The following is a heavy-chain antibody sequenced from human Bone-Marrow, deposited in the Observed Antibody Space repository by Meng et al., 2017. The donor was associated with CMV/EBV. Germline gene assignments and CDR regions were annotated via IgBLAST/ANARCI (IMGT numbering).Heavy chain of an antibody. V-gene: IGHV3-7*01. D-gene: IGHD2-2*01. CDR1: GFTTSCYS. CDR2: IKEDGSER. CDR3: AREARGYCSSTSCSPSDAFDI. Sequence: GFLILSCAASGFTTSCYSITWVRPAPGKGLEWVAHIKEDGSERYYVDSVKGRFTISRDNAKNSLYLQMNSLRADDTAVYYCAREARGYCSSTSCSPSDAFDIWGQGTMVTVSS. J-gene: IGHJ3*02.